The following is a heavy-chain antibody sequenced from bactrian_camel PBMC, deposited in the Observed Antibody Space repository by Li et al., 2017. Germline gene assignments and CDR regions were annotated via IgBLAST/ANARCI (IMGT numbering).Heavy chain of an antibody. CDR2: IDSGGGS. D-gene: IGHD5*01. CDR1: GLTFSTTS. V-gene: IGHV3S25*01. J-gene: IGHJ6*01. Sequence: QLVESGGGSVQAGGSLRLSCAASGLTFSTTSMFWVRQAPGKGLEYVTAIDSGGGSYYPDSVKGRFTISRDNARNSVYLQMNSLNPEDTAVYYCVKDDWGWSFGSWGQGTQVTVS. CDR3: VKDDWGWSFGS.